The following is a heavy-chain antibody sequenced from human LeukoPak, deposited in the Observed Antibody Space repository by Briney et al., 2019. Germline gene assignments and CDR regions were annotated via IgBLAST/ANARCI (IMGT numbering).Heavy chain of an antibody. V-gene: IGHV3-30-3*01. Sequence: GRSLRLSCVASGFTFSDYAMHWVRQAPGKGLEWVAVISFDGTNHYYADSVKGRFTISRDDSKNTMSLQMNSLRAEDTALYYCAKDNYGFDYWGQGTLVTVSP. J-gene: IGHJ4*02. CDR1: GFTFSDYA. CDR3: AKDNYGFDY. D-gene: IGHD3-10*01. CDR2: ISFDGTNH.